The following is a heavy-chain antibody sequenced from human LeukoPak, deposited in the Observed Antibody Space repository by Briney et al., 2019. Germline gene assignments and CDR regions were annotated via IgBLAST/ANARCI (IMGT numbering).Heavy chain of an antibody. CDR1: GFSLSTSGVG. J-gene: IGHJ4*02. D-gene: IGHD3-22*01. Sequence: SGPTLVKPTQTLTLTCTFSGFSLSTSGVGVGWIRQPPGKALEWLALIYWDDDKRYSPSLKSRLTITKDTSKNQVVLTMTNMDPVDTATYYCAHTSYYYDSSGYYQYYFDYWGQGTLVTVSS. CDR2: IYWDDDK. CDR3: AHTSYYYDSSGYYQYYFDY. V-gene: IGHV2-5*02.